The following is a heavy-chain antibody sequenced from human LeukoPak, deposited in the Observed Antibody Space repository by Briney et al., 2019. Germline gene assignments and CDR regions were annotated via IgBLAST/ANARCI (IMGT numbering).Heavy chain of an antibody. CDR1: GGSFSSYA. J-gene: IGHJ6*02. CDR2: IIPILGIA. D-gene: IGHD2-15*01. CDR3: ARDWSEGGDIVVVVAAGYYYYGMDV. Sequence: RVASVKVSCKASGGSFSSYAISWVRQAPGQGLEWMGRIIPILGIAKYAQKFQGRVTITADKSTSTVYMELSSLRSEDTAVYYCARDWSEGGDIVVVVAAGYYYYGMDVWGQGTTVTVSS. V-gene: IGHV1-69*04.